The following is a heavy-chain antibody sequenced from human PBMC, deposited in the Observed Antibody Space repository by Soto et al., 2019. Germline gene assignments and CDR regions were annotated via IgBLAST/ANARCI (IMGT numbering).Heavy chain of an antibody. Sequence: QVQLVQSGAEVRQPAASVKVSCKTSGGTFSSYAISWVRQAPGQGLEWMGGIVHIVDTSPYGQKFQGRVTITADESTSTGYRALCSLRSDATAVYYCVRVVAIAGYPDNWGQGTLVTVSS. CDR2: IVHIVDTS. CDR3: VRVVAIAGYPDN. J-gene: IGHJ4*02. D-gene: IGHD5-12*01. V-gene: IGHV1-69*12. CDR1: GGTFSSYA.